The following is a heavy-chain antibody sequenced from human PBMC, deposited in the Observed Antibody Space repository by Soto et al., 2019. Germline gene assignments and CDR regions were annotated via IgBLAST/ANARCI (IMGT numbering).Heavy chain of an antibody. J-gene: IGHJ4*02. CDR1: GDNFTSYY. Sequence: QVQLVQSGAEVKKPGASVKISCKASGDNFTSYYMHWVRQAPGQGLEWMGIINPSGDTSYAQKFQGRVTMTRHTSTSTVYMELSSLRSEDTAVYYCASVYCSGGGCYGIDYWGQGTLVTASS. CDR2: INPSGDT. D-gene: IGHD2-15*01. CDR3: ASVYCSGGGCYGIDY. V-gene: IGHV1-46*01.